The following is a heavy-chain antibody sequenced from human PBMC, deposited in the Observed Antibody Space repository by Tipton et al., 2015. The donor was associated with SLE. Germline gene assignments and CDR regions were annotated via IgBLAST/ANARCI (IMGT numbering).Heavy chain of an antibody. D-gene: IGHD3-22*01. J-gene: IGHJ4*02. CDR3: ARPVGITDYFDY. V-gene: IGHV3-33*01. CDR2: IWYDGSKK. CDR1: GFTFSNYG. Sequence: RSLRLSCVASGFTFSNYGMHWVRQAPGKGLEWVAIIWYDGSKKYYADSVKGRFTISRDNSKKTLFLQMNSLRVEDTAVYYCARPVGITDYFDYWGQGTLVAVSS.